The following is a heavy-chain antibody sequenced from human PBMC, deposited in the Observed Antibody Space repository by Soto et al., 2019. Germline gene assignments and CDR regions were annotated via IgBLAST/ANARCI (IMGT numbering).Heavy chain of an antibody. Sequence: PGGSLRLSCAASGFTFSSYGMHWVRQAPGKGLEWVAVIWYDGSNKYYADSVKGRFTISRDNSKNTLYLQMNSLRAEDTAVYYCARGLWFGEFIYYFDYWGQGTLVTVSS. J-gene: IGHJ4*02. CDR2: IWYDGSNK. D-gene: IGHD3-10*01. CDR3: ARGLWFGEFIYYFDY. V-gene: IGHV3-33*01. CDR1: GFTFSSYG.